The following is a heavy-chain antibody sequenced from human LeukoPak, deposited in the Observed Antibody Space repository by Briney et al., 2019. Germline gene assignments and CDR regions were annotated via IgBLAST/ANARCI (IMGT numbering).Heavy chain of an antibody. Sequence: GGSLRLSCAASGFTFSSYGMHWVRQAPGKGLEWVAVIIHDGSNKDYAGSVKGRFTISRDNSKNTLYLQMNSLRTEDTAVYYCAKVPTGVGSGSYWGQGTLVTVSS. J-gene: IGHJ4*02. V-gene: IGHV3-30*18. D-gene: IGHD3-10*01. CDR3: AKVPTGVGSGSY. CDR2: IIHDGSNK. CDR1: GFTFSSYG.